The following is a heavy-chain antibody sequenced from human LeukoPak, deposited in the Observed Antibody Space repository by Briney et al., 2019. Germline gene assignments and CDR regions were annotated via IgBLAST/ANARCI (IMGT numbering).Heavy chain of an antibody. J-gene: IGHJ4*01. Sequence: GGSLRLSCAASGFTFDDYGMSWVRQAPGKGLERVSGINWNGGSTGYADSVKGRFTISRDNAKNSLYLQMNSLRAEDTALYYCARVADYYDSSGYYHFDYWGQGTLVTVSS. CDR2: INWNGGST. CDR3: ARVADYYDSSGYYHFDY. V-gene: IGHV3-20*04. D-gene: IGHD3-22*01. CDR1: GFTFDDYG.